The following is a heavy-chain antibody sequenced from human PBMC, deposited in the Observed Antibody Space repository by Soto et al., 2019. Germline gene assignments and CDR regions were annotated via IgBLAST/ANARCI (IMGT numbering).Heavy chain of an antibody. V-gene: IGHV1-18*04. Sequence: ASVKVSCKASGYTFTSYGISWVRQAPGQGLEWMGWISAYNGNTNYAQKLQGRVTMTTDTSTSTAYMEPRSLRPDDTAVYYCARYAGYYDSSGYYYFYYFDYWGQGTLVTVSS. D-gene: IGHD3-22*01. CDR1: GYTFTSYG. J-gene: IGHJ4*02. CDR3: ARYAGYYDSSGYYYFYYFDY. CDR2: ISAYNGNT.